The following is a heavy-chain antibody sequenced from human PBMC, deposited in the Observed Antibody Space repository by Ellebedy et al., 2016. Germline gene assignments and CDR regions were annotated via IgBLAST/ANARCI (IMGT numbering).Heavy chain of an antibody. D-gene: IGHD1-26*01. V-gene: IGHV5-10-1*01. Sequence: GHVTISADKSISTAYLQWSSLKASDTAIYYCARLSIVGGNFDSWGQGTLVTVSS. J-gene: IGHJ4*02. CDR3: ARLSIVGGNFDS.